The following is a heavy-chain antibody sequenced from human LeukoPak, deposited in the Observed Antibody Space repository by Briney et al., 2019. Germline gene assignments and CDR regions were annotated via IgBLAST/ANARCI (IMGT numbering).Heavy chain of an antibody. CDR3: AGDGVRADADHYIAP. CDR2: IYSYGGT. V-gene: IGHV4-61*02. Sequence: SQTLSLTCTVSGASLSSGSCNWSWIRQSAGKGLEWIGRIYSYGGTKYNPSLKSRVSMSADTSKNEISLTLTSVTAADTAIYYCAGDGVRADADHYIAPGGQGALVTVSS. J-gene: IGHJ5*02. D-gene: IGHD4-11*01. CDR1: GASLSSGSCN.